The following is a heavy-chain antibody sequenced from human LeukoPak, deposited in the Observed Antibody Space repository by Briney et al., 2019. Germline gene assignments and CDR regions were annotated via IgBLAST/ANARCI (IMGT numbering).Heavy chain of an antibody. CDR2: ISGSGGST. Sequence: PGGSLRLSCAASGFTFSSYAMSWVRQAPGKGLEWVSAISGSGGSTYYADSVKGRFTISRDNAKNSLYLQMNSLRAEDTAVYYCARDAPEIPWLVPSPYYYYGMDVWGQGTTVTVSS. CDR1: GFTFSSYA. D-gene: IGHD6-19*01. CDR3: ARDAPEIPWLVPSPYYYYGMDV. J-gene: IGHJ6*02. V-gene: IGHV3-23*01.